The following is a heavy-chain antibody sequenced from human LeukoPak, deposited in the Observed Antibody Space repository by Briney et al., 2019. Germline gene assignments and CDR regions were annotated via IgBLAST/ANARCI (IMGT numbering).Heavy chain of an antibody. J-gene: IGHJ3*01. CDR2: IYYSGSH. D-gene: IGHD2-21*02. Sequence: SETLSLTCTVSGGSISAYYWSWIRQPPGKGLEWIGYIYYSGSHNYNPSLKSRVTISVDTSENQFSLTLTSVTAADTAIYYCARMTMRAYCSGGDCYEHAFDVWGQGTMVTVSS. V-gene: IGHV4-59*08. CDR1: GGSISAYY. CDR3: ARMTMRAYCSGGDCYEHAFDV.